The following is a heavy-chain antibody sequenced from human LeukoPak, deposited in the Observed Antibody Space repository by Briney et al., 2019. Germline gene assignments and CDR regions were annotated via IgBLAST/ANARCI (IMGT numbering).Heavy chain of an antibody. D-gene: IGHD3-16*01. CDR2: IISDGSSA. J-gene: IGHJ4*02. Sequence: GGSLRLSCVTSGFTFSSYWMHWVRQAPGKGLVWVSRIISDGSSATYADFVKGRFTISRDNSKNTLYLQMNSLRAEDTAVYYCTREGDMRDFDYWGQGTLVTVSS. CDR1: GFTFSSYW. V-gene: IGHV3-74*03. CDR3: TREGDMRDFDY.